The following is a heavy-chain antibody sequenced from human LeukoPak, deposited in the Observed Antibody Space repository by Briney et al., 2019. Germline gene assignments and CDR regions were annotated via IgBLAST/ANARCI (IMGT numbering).Heavy chain of an antibody. CDR3: TTDRAFDGAIDY. CDR1: GFSFNNYA. CDR2: ISGSGGRT. D-gene: IGHD1-26*01. J-gene: IGHJ4*02. V-gene: IGHV3-23*01. Sequence: PGGSLRLSCAASGFSFNNYAMRWVRQAPGKGLEWVSVISGSGGRTYYADSVRGRFTISRDNSKNTLFLQMNSLRAEDTAVYYCTTDRAFDGAIDYWGQGTLVTVSS.